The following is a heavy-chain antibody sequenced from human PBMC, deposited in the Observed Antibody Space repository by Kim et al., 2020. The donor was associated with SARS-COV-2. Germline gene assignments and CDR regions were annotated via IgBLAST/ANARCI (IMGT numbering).Heavy chain of an antibody. CDR2: GST. J-gene: IGHJ4*02. CDR3: ARGRLQFDY. D-gene: IGHD6-25*01. Sequence: GSTNYNPSLKSRVTISVDTSKNQFSLKLSSVTATDTAVYYCARGRLQFDYWGQGTLVTVSS. V-gene: IGHV4-59*09.